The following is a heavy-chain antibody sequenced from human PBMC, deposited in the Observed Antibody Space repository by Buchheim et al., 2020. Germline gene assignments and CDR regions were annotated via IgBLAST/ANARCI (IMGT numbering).Heavy chain of an antibody. CDR3: AKDTKVGATISGGRGPFDY. J-gene: IGHJ4*02. CDR2: ISGSGGST. D-gene: IGHD1-26*01. CDR1: GFTFSSYA. V-gene: IGHV3-23*01. Sequence: EVQLLESGGGLVQPGGSLRLSCAASGFTFSSYAMSWVRQAPGKGLEWVSGISGSGGSTYYADSVKSRFTISRDNSKNTLYLQMNSLRAEDTAVYYCAKDTKVGATISGGRGPFDYWGQGTL.